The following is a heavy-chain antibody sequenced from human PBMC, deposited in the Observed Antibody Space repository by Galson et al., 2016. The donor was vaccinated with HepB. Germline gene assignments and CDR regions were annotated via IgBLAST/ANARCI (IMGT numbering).Heavy chain of an antibody. CDR1: DESFSEYY. D-gene: IGHD1-26*01. CDR3: ARGPLSGSHDFDY. Sequence: SETLSLTCAVSDESFSEYYWSWIRQPPGKGPEWIGQINRRGSTIYRSSLKSRVTISIDTSKNQISLKVNSVTAADTAVYYCARGPLSGSHDFDYWGQGTLVTASS. J-gene: IGHJ4*01. CDR2: INRRGST. V-gene: IGHV4-34*01.